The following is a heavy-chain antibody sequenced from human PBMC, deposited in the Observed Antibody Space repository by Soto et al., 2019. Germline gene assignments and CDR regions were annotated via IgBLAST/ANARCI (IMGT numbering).Heavy chain of an antibody. Sequence: VQLVQSGAEVRKPGASEKVSCKASGDTFTTYGISWVRQAPGQGLEWMGWISGYNGHTKYAQKFQGRVTMTTDTSTSTVYMDLRSLRSDDTAVYYCAREGEMPYYYYGLDVWGQGTTVIVSS. D-gene: IGHD3-16*01. CDR1: GDTFTTYG. CDR2: ISGYNGHT. J-gene: IGHJ6*02. V-gene: IGHV1-18*01. CDR3: AREGEMPYYYYGLDV.